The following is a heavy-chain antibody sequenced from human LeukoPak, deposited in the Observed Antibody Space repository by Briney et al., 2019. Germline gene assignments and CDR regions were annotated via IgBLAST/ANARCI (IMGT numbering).Heavy chain of an antibody. CDR1: GFIFNDYY. CDR2: ISRTGNTI. V-gene: IGHV3-11*01. D-gene: IGHD4-17*01. J-gene: IGHJ4*02. Sequence: PGGSLRLSCTASGFIFNDYYMSWIRQTPGKGLEWLSYISRTGNTIYYRDSVKGRFTISRDNANNRLHLQMDNLRAEDTAVYFCARDLGSSTVTTAFDYWGQGTLVTVSS. CDR3: ARDLGSSTVTTAFDY.